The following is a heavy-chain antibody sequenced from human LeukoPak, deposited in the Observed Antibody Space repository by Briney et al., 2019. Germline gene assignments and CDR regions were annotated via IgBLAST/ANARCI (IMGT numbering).Heavy chain of an antibody. J-gene: IGHJ1*01. CDR3: ATSIVGFTYDEHFQH. CDR1: GFTVSNNH. Sequence: GGSLRLSCAASGFTVSNNHMNWVRQAPGKGLEWVSVIFNGGSTYYADSVKGRFTISRDISKNTLYLQMNSLRAEDTAVYYCATSIVGFTYDEHFQHWGQGTLVTVSS. CDR2: IFNGGST. D-gene: IGHD1-26*01. V-gene: IGHV3-53*01.